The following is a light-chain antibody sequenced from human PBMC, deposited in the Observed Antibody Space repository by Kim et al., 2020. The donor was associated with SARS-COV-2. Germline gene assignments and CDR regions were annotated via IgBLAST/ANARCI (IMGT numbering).Light chain of an antibody. V-gene: IGKV2-28*01. J-gene: IGKJ2*01. CDR2: LGS. CDR1: QSLLHSNGYNY. Sequence: DIVMTQSPLSLPVTPGESAFISCRSSQSLLHSNGYNYLDWYLQKPGQSPQLLIYLGSNRASGVPDRFSGSGSGTDFTLKISRVRAEDVGVYYCMQALQTGYTFGQGTKLEIK. CDR3: MQALQTGYT.